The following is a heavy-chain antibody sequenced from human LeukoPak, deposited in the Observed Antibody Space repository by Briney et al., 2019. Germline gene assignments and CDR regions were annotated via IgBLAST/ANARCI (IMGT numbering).Heavy chain of an antibody. J-gene: IGHJ3*02. D-gene: IGHD5-24*01. CDR2: IVVGSGNT. V-gene: IGHV1-58*02. CDR1: GFTFTSSA. Sequence: GASVKVSCKASGFTFTSSAMQWVRQARGQRLEWIGWIVVGSGNTNYAQKFQERVTITRDMSTSTAYMELSSLRSEDTAVYYCAATPSLRDNDAFDIWGQGTMVTVSS. CDR3: AATPSLRDNDAFDI.